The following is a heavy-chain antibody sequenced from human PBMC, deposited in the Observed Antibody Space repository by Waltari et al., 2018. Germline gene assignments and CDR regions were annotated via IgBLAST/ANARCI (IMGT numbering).Heavy chain of an antibody. J-gene: IGHJ4*02. V-gene: IGHV3-74*01. CDR3: ARDGDYYGSGSYLDY. CDR2: INSDGSST. D-gene: IGHD3-10*01. Sequence: EVQLVESGGGLVQPGGSLRLSCAASGFTFSSYWMHWVRQAPGKGLVWVSGINSDGSSTSYADSVKGRFTISRDNAKNTLYLQMNSLRAEDTAVYYCARDGDYYGSGSYLDYWGQGTLVTVSS. CDR1: GFTFSSYW.